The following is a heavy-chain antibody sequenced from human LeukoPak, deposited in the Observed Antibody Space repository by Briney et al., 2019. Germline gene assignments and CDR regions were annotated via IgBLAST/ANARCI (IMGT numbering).Heavy chain of an antibody. Sequence: ASVKVSCKASGYTFTGYYMHWVRQAPGQGLEWMGWINPNSGGTNYAQKSQGRVTMTRDTSISTAYMELSRLRSDDTAVYYCARIVCSSTSCYTSYFDYWGQGTLVTVSS. CDR3: ARIVCSSTSCYTSYFDY. CDR1: GYTFTGYY. CDR2: INPNSGGT. J-gene: IGHJ4*02. D-gene: IGHD2-2*02. V-gene: IGHV1-2*02.